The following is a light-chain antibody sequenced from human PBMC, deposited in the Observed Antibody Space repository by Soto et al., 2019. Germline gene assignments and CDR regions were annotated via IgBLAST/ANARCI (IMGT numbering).Light chain of an antibody. V-gene: IGLV7-43*01. CDR1: TGAVTSGYY. CDR2: ITS. CDR3: LLYYGGAQLGV. J-gene: IGLJ2*01. Sequence: QAVVTQEPSLTVSPGGTVTLTCASSTGAVTSGYYPNWFQQKPGQAPRALIYITSNKHSGTPARFSGSLLGGKAALTLSGVQPEDEAEYYCLLYYGGAQLGVFGGGTKLTVL.